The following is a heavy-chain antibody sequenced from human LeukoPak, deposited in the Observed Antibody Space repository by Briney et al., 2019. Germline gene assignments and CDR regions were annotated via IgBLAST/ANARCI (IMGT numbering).Heavy chain of an antibody. D-gene: IGHD5-12*01. V-gene: IGHV3-21*01. CDR3: ARGGEFSGYEI. CDR1: GFTFSSYA. Sequence: PGGSLRLSCAASGFTFSSYAMNWVRQAPGKGLGWVSSISSRSSYINYTDSVKGRFTISRDNAKNSLYLQMNSLRAEDTAVYYCARGGEFSGYEIWGQGTLVTVSS. J-gene: IGHJ4*02. CDR2: ISSRSSYI.